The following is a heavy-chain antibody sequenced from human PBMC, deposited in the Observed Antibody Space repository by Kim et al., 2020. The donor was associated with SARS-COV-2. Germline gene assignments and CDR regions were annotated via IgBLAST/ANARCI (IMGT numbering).Heavy chain of an antibody. CDR3: ARGMGMGYYYDGMDI. V-gene: IGHV4-59*13. Sequence: SETLSLTCSVSGGSISFYYWNWIRQSPGKGLEWIGYIYSSGSTNYNPPLKSRLTISLDTSKNQLSLNLTSVTAADTAVYYCARGMGMGYYYDGMDIWGQG. D-gene: IGHD7-27*01. J-gene: IGHJ6*02. CDR1: GGSISFYY. CDR2: IYSSGST.